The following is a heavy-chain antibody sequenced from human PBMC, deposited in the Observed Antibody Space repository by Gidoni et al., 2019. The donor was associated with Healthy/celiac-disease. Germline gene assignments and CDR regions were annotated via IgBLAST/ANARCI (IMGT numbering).Heavy chain of an antibody. CDR1: GYTFTSYY. J-gene: IGHJ4*02. CDR3: ARESAAYYYYDSSGYPHRHFDY. V-gene: IGHV1-46*01. CDR2: INPSGGST. D-gene: IGHD3-22*01. Sequence: QVQLVQSGAEVKKPGASVKVSCKASGYTFTSYYMHWVRQAPGQGLEWMGIINPSGGSTSYAQKFQGRVTMTRDTSTSTVYMELSSLRSEDTAVYYCARESAAYYYYDSSGYPHRHFDYWGQGTLVTVSS.